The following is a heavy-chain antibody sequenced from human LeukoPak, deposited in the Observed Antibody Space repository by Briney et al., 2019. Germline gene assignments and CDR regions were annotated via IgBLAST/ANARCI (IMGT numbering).Heavy chain of an antibody. J-gene: IGHJ4*02. D-gene: IGHD7-27*01. V-gene: IGHV1-2*02. CDR2: INPNSGGT. CDR1: GYTFTDYY. CDR3: ARVSSNWDTHFHY. Sequence: ASVKVSCKASGYTFTDYYMHWVRQAPGRGLEWMGWINPNSGGTNYAQKFLGRVTMTRDTSISTAYMELSGLRSDDTAVFYCARVSSNWDTHFHYWGQGSLVTVSS.